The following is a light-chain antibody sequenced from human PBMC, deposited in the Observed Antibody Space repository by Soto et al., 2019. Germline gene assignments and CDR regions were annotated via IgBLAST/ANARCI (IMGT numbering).Light chain of an antibody. Sequence: EIVMTQSPATLSVSPGERATLSCRASQSVSSSLAWYQQKPGQAPRLLMYGASTRATGIPDRFSGSGSRTEFTLTISSLQSEDFATYYCQQYNSYSGTFGQGTKVEIK. J-gene: IGKJ1*01. V-gene: IGKV3-15*01. CDR3: QQYNSYSGT. CDR1: QSVSSS. CDR2: GAS.